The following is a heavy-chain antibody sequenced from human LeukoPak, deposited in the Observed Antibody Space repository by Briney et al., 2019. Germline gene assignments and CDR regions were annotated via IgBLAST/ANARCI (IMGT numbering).Heavy chain of an antibody. CDR3: ARPKSRSSGWFSNDAFDI. J-gene: IGHJ3*02. CDR1: GGSISGSSYY. D-gene: IGHD6-19*01. CDR2: IYYSGST. Sequence: SETLSLTCTVSGGSISGSSYYWGWIRQPPGKGLEWIGSIYYSGSTYYNPSLKSRVTISVDTSKNQFSLKLSSVTAADTAVYYCARPKSRSSGWFSNDAFDIWGQGTMVTVSS. V-gene: IGHV4-39*01.